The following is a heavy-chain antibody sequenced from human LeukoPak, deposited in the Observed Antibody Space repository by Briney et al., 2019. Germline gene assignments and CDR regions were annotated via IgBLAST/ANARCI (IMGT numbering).Heavy chain of an antibody. D-gene: IGHD3-3*01. Sequence: GGSLRLSCAASGFTFSSYRMNWVRQAPGEGLEGVSSISSSNWYIHNADSLRGRFTISRDNAKNSLYVQMNSLTAEDTAVYFCVSDEGRIFGVVIGNAHYWGQGTLVTVSS. CDR3: VSDEGRIFGVVIGNAHY. CDR1: GFTFSSYR. J-gene: IGHJ4*02. CDR2: ISSSNWYI. V-gene: IGHV3-21*01.